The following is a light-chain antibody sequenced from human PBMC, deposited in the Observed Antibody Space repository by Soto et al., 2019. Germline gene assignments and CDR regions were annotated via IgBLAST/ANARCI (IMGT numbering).Light chain of an antibody. CDR2: EVS. V-gene: IGLV2-23*02. Sequence: QSVLTQPASVSGSPGQSITISCTGTSSDFGSYNLVSWYQQHPGKAPKLMIFEVSKRPSGVSNRFSGSKSGNTASLTISGLQAEDEADYYCCSYAGSSTPYAFGNGTKVTVL. CDR3: CSYAGSSTPYA. CDR1: SSDFGSYNL. J-gene: IGLJ1*01.